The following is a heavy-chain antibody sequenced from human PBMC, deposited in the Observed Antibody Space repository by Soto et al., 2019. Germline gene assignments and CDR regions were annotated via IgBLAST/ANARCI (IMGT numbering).Heavy chain of an antibody. CDR2: IYGGGST. J-gene: IGHJ5*02. CDR1: GGFVRTYY. Sequence: QERLQEAGPGLVKPSETLSLTCSVSGGFVRTYYWSWLRHPAGKGLWWIGRIYGGGSTKFNPSLRGRVTMSVDTSTNVFTMKLPSVTAADTATYYCATLRGHYYDSVAYDPQWLDLWGQGTLVTVSS. D-gene: IGHD3-22*01. V-gene: IGHV4-4*07. CDR3: ATLRGHYYDSVAYDPQWLDL.